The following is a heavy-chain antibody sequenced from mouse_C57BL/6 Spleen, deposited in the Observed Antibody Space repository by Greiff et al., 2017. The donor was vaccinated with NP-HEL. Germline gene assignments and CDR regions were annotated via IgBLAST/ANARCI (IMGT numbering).Heavy chain of an antibody. V-gene: IGHV1-54*01. D-gene: IGHD4-1*01. CDR1: GYAFTNYL. J-gene: IGHJ2*01. Sequence: QVQLKQSGAELVRPGTSVKVSCKASGYAFTNYLIEWVKQRPGQGLEWIGVINPGSGGTNYNEKFKGKATLTADKSSSPDYMQLTSLTSEYSSVYIYARWEDYFDYWGQGTTLTVSS. CDR2: INPGSGGT. CDR3: ARWEDYFDY.